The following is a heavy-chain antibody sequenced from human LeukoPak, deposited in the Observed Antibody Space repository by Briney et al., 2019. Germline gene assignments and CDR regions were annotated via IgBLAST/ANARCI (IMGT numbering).Heavy chain of an antibody. V-gene: IGHV3-23*01. CDR2: ISGSGGST. D-gene: IGHD6-13*01. J-gene: IGHJ4*02. Sequence: GGSLRLSCAASGFTFSSYAMSWVRQAPGKGLEWVSAISGSGGSTYYADSVKGRFTISRDNSKNTLYLQMNSLRAEDTAVYYCASDIAAGGRGYFDYWGQGTLVTVSS. CDR1: GFTFSSYA. CDR3: ASDIAAGGRGYFDY.